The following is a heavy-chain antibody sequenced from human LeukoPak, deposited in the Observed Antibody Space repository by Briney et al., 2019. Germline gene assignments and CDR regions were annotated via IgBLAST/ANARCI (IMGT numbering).Heavy chain of an antibody. CDR1: GFTVSSNY. J-gene: IGHJ3*02. V-gene: IGHV3-53*01. Sequence: GESLRLSCAASGFTVSSNYMSWVRQAPGKGLEWVSVIYTGGSTYYAHSVKGRFTISRDNSKNTVYLQMNSLRAEDTAVYFCARDLGTNDAFDIWGQGTMLTVSS. CDR3: ARDLGTNDAFDI. CDR2: IYTGGST. D-gene: IGHD7-27*01.